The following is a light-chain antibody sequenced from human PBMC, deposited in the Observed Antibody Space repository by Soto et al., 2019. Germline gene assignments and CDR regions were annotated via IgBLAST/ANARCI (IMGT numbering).Light chain of an antibody. Sequence: DIQMTQSPSSLSASVGDRVTFTCRASQDIGHSLAWYQRKPGTAPRLLISRASTVRSGAPPRFSGSGSGRDFTLTISSLRPEDIGTYFRQQTYSIPWTFGPGTKVDIK. CDR2: RAS. V-gene: IGKV1-39*01. CDR3: QQTYSIPWT. CDR1: QDIGHS. J-gene: IGKJ1*01.